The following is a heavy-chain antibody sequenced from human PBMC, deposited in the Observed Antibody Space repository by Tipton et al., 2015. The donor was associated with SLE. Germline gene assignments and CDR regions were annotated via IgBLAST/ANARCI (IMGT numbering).Heavy chain of an antibody. Sequence: TLSLTCTVSGGSISSSDYYWGWVRQPPGKGLEWIGNVYYYGETYSSSSLKSRVTMSVDTSKNQFSLTLKSVTAADTAVYYCARGGWFDAWGPGTLVTVSS. CDR3: ARGGWFDA. J-gene: IGHJ5*02. CDR2: VYYYGET. V-gene: IGHV4-39*07. CDR1: GGSISSSDYY.